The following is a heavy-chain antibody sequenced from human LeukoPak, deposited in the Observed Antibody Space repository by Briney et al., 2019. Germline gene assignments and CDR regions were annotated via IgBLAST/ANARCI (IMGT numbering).Heavy chain of an antibody. Sequence: GGTLRLSCAASGFTFSSYGMNWVRQAPGKGLEWVSSISGSGERTDYADSVKGRFTISRNKSKNTLYLQMNSLRGEETGGYYCAKDHFPRRVSYNGGESDYWGQGTMVTISS. CDR2: ISGSGERT. CDR3: AKDHFPRRVSYNGGESDY. J-gene: IGHJ4*02. D-gene: IGHD5-24*01. CDR1: GFTFSSYG. V-gene: IGHV3-23*01.